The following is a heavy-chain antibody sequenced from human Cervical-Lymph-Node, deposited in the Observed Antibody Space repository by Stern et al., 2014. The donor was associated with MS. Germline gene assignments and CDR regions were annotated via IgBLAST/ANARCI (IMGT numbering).Heavy chain of an antibody. CDR2: INPSGDST. CDR1: GYTFTSYY. Sequence: QMQLVQSGAEVKKPGASVKVSCKASGYTFTSYYVHWVRQAPGQGLEWMGIINPSGDSTTYAQKFQDRVSMTRDTSTSTIYMDLSSLISEDTAVYYCARDMYYDSSGFYYGFDYWGQGTLVTVSS. CDR3: ARDMYYDSSGFYYGFDY. D-gene: IGHD3-22*01. J-gene: IGHJ4*02. V-gene: IGHV1-46*01.